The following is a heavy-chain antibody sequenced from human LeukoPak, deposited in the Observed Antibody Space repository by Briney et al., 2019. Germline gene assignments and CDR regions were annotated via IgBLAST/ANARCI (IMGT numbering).Heavy chain of an antibody. CDR3: AREEYFQDSNGYSYYFHS. CDR1: GGSIGWDY. Sequence: PSETLSLTCTVSGGSIGWDYWSWIRQSAGKGLEWIGRIYKSGSTNYNPSFRSRVTMSVDTSKDQFSLNVTSVTAADTAVYYCAREEYFQDSNGYSYYFHSWGQGSLVTVSS. D-gene: IGHD3-22*01. CDR2: IYKSGST. V-gene: IGHV4-4*07. J-gene: IGHJ4*02.